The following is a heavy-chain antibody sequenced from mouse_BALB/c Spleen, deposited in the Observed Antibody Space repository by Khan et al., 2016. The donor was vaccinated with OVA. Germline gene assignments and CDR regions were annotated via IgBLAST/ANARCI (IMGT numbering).Heavy chain of an antibody. V-gene: IGHV5-6*01. D-gene: IGHD1-1*01. Sequence: VQLVDSGGDLVKPGGSLKLSCAASGFTFSTYGMSWVRQTPDKRLEWVVTISSGGSYTYYPDNVKGRFTISRDNAKNTLYLQMSSLKSEDTAMYYCARLAYYYNSEGFAYWGQGTLVTVSA. CDR1: GFTFSTYG. J-gene: IGHJ3*01. CDR3: ARLAYYYNSEGFAY. CDR2: ISSGGSYT.